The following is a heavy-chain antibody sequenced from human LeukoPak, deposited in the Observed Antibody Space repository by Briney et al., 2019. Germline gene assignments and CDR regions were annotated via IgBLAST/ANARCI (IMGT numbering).Heavy chain of an antibody. Sequence: ASVKVSCKASGYSFTSNYIHWVRQAPGQGLEWMGMIYPRDGSTSYAQKFQGRVTVTRDTSTSTVHMELSGLRSEDTAEYSCARDQEAFDYCGQGTLVTVSS. J-gene: IGHJ4*02. V-gene: IGHV1-46*01. CDR3: ARDQEAFDY. CDR1: GYSFTSNY. CDR2: IYPRDGST.